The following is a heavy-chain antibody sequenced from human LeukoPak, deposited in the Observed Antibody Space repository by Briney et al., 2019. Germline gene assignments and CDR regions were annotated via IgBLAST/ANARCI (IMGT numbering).Heavy chain of an antibody. Sequence: ASVKVSCKASGYTFTGYNMHWVRQAPGQALEWMGWINPKSGDTNYAQEFQGRVTMTRDTSINTVYMELSRLSSDDTAVFYCARDRIAAPGGAYWFDPWGQGTLVIVSS. CDR1: GYTFTGYN. V-gene: IGHV1-2*02. J-gene: IGHJ5*02. CDR2: INPKSGDT. D-gene: IGHD6-13*01. CDR3: ARDRIAAPGGAYWFDP.